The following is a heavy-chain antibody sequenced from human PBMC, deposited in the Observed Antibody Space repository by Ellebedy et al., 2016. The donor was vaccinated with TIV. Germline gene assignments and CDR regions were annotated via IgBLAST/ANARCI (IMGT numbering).Heavy chain of an antibody. V-gene: IGHV1-2*02. D-gene: IGHD2-8*01. Sequence: ASVKVSCKASGYTFTGYYMHWVRQAPGQGLEWMGWINPNSGGTNYAQKFQGRVTMTEDTSTDTAYMELSSLRSEDTAVYYCATDLRYCTNGVCFKRYDAFHIWGQGTMVTVSS. CDR2: INPNSGGT. J-gene: IGHJ3*02. CDR3: ATDLRYCTNGVCFKRYDAFHI. CDR1: GYTFTGYY.